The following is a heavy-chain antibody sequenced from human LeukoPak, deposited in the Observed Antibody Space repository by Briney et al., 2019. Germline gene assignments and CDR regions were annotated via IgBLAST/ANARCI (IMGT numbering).Heavy chain of an antibody. CDR1: GYTFTGYY. J-gene: IGHJ4*02. CDR2: INPNSGGT. D-gene: IGHD3-22*01. CDR3: ARGYYDSSGPYLY. Sequence: GASVKVSCKASGYTFTGYYMHWVRQAPGQGLEWMGWINPNSGGTNYAQKFQGRATMTRDTSISTAYMELSRLRSDDTAVYYCARGYYDSSGPYLYWGQGTLVTVSS. V-gene: IGHV1-2*02.